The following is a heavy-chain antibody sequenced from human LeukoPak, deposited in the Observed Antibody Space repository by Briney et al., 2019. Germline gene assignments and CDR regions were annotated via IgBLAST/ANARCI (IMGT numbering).Heavy chain of an antibody. Sequence: SETLSITCTVSGGSITSHYWSWIRQPPGKGLECIGYIYYSGSTKYNPSLNSRATISLDTSKNQFFLKLTSVTAADTAVYYCARDGDSGGWFDTWGQGALVTVSS. D-gene: IGHD6-25*01. CDR3: ARDGDSGGWFDT. CDR2: IYYSGST. CDR1: GGSITSHY. V-gene: IGHV4-59*11. J-gene: IGHJ5*02.